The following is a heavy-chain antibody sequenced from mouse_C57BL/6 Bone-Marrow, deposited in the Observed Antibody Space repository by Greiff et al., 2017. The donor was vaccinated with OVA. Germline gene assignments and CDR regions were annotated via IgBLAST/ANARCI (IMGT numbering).Heavy chain of an antibody. J-gene: IGHJ1*03. Sequence: VKLMESGAELVKPGASVKLSCKASGYTFTEYTIHWVKQRSGQGLEWIGWFYPGSGSIKYNEKFKDKATLTADKSSSTVYMELSRLTSEDSAVYFCARHEDDGNYKGYFDVWGTGTTVTVSS. CDR2: FYPGSGSI. CDR3: ARHEDDGNYKGYFDV. D-gene: IGHD2-1*01. V-gene: IGHV1-62-2*01. CDR1: GYTFTEYT.